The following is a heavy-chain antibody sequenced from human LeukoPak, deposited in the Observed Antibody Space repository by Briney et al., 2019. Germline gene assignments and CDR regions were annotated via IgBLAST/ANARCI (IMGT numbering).Heavy chain of an antibody. CDR3: ARHRYCTSTACYDMGGY. D-gene: IGHD2-2*01. V-gene: IGHV5-51*01. CDR1: GYSFTNYW. Sequence: GESLKISCKGSGYSFTNYWIGWVRQMPGKGLEWMGTIYPGDSDTRYSPSFEGQVTISADKSISIAYLQWSSLKASDTAMYYCARHRYCTSTACYDMGGYWGQGTLVTVSS. J-gene: IGHJ4*02. CDR2: IYPGDSDT.